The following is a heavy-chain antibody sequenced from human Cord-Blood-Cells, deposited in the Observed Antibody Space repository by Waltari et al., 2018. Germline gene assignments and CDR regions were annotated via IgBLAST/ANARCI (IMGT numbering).Heavy chain of an antibody. V-gene: IGHV4-34*01. J-gene: IGHJ4*02. CDR2: INHNERT. D-gene: IGHD3-22*01. Sequence: QVQLQQWGAGLLKPSETLSLTCAVYGGSFSGYYWSWIRQPPGKGLEWIGEINHNERTNNNQSLKRRVTITVDTSKNQFSLKLSSVTAADTAVYYCARVFAMSYDSSGYYFDYWGQGTLVTVSS. CDR1: GGSFSGYY. CDR3: ARVFAMSYDSSGYYFDY.